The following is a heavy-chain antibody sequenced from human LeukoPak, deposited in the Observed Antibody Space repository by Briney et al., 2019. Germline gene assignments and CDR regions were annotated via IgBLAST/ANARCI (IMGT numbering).Heavy chain of an antibody. CDR3: ARRYYASGSADH. CDR1: GYSFTSYW. CDR2: IVPSDSYT. D-gene: IGHD3-10*01. J-gene: IGHJ4*02. Sequence: GESLKISCKGSGYSFTSYWISWVRQMPGKGLEWMGRIVPSDSYTNYSPSFQGHVTISVDKSISTAYLQWSGLKASDTAMYYCARRYYASGSADHWGQGTLVTVSS. V-gene: IGHV5-10-1*01.